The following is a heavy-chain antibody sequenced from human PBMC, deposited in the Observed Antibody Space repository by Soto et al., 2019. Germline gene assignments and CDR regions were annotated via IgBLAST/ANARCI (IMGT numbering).Heavy chain of an antibody. CDR2: ITSDGKSK. CDR3: ARDSWQQLVQPLDY. V-gene: IGHV3-74*01. J-gene: IGHJ4*02. D-gene: IGHD6-13*01. Sequence: GGSLRLSCAASGFNFSNHWMHWVRQRPGEGLVWVSRITSDGKSKAYAESVKGRFAISRDNAKNTLYLQMNSLRAEDTAVYYCARDSWQQLVQPLDYWGQGTLVTVSS. CDR1: GFNFSNHW.